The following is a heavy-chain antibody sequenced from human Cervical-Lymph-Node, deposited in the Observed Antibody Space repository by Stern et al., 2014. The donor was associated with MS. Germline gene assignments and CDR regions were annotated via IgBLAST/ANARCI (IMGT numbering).Heavy chain of an antibody. CDR1: GFTFSSFG. CDR2: IWHDGSNR. CDR3: AREGGNTAEYFQH. Sequence: VQLVESGGGVVQPGRSLRLSCAASGFTFSSFGIHWVRQAPGKGLERLAIIWHDGSNRYYADSVKGRFTLSRDNSKNTLYLQMNSLRAEDTAVYYCAREGGNTAEYFQHWGQGTLVTVSS. V-gene: IGHV3-33*01. D-gene: IGHD4-23*01. J-gene: IGHJ1*01.